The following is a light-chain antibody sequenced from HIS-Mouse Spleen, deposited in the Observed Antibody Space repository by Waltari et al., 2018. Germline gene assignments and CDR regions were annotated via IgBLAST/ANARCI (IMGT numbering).Light chain of an antibody. CDR1: ALPNNY. Sequence: SYELTQPPSVSVSPGQTARITCSGAALPNNYAYWYQQKSGQAPVLVIYEDSKRPSGIPERFSGSSSGTMATLTSSGAQVEDEADYYCYSTDSSGNHRVFGGGTKLTVL. CDR2: EDS. J-gene: IGLJ2*01. CDR3: YSTDSSGNHRV. V-gene: IGLV3-10*01.